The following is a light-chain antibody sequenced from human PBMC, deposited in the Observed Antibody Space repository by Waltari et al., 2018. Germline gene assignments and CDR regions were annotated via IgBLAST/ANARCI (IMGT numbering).Light chain of an antibody. CDR3: ATWDDRLTGVV. V-gene: IGLV1-44*01. CDR2: SND. CDR1: YSNIGSNI. J-gene: IGLJ2*01. Sequence: QSVLTQPPSASGTPGQKVTISCSGSYSNIGSNIVTWYPQLPRTAPKLRIYSNDYPPSVVPDRFSGSKSCTSSSLSISGIQSEDEADYYCATWDDRLTGVVFGGGTRVTVL.